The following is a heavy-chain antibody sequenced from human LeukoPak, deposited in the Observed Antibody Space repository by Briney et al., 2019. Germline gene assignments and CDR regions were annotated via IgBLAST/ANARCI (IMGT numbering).Heavy chain of an antibody. J-gene: IGHJ4*02. V-gene: IGHV3-11*04. D-gene: IGHD6-13*01. CDR1: GFTFSDYY. CDR2: ISSSGSTI. Sequence: GALRLSCAASGFTFSDYYMSWIRQAPGKGLEWVSYISSSGSTIYYADSVKGRFTISRDNAKNSPYPQMNSLRAEDTAVYYCARDSSSWYSVDYWGQGTLVTVSS. CDR3: ARDSSSWYSVDY.